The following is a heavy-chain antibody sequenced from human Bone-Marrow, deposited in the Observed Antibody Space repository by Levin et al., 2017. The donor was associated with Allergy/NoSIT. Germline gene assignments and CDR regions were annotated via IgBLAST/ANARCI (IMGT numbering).Heavy chain of an antibody. CDR3: AKRAFTHFDF. CDR2: ISGGGGTT. V-gene: IGHV3-23*01. Sequence: GESLKISCAASGFTFSSYAMSWVRQAPGKGLEWVSIISGGGGTTFYADSVKGRFTISRDNSKNALYLQMNSLRAEDTAVYYCAKRAFTHFDFWGQGTLVTVSS. CDR1: GFTFSSYA. J-gene: IGHJ4*02.